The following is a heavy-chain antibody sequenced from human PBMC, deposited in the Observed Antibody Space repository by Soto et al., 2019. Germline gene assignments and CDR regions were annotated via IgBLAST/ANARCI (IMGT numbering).Heavy chain of an antibody. CDR1: GFTFSSYA. Sequence: GGSLRLSCAASGFTFSSYAMSWVRQAPGKGLEWVSGISGGGSNTFYADSVKGRFTISRDNSKNTLLLQMNSLGAEDTAVYYCGKDSNKYSSSLRGRYFDYWGQGIGVTVSS. J-gene: IGHJ4*02. CDR2: ISGGGSNT. V-gene: IGHV3-23*01. D-gene: IGHD4-4*01. CDR3: GKDSNKYSSSLRGRYFDY.